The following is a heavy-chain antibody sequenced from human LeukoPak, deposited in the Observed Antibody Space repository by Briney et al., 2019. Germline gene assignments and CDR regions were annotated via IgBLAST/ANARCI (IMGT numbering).Heavy chain of an antibody. CDR1: GGSITIFY. Sequence: PSETLSLTCTVSGGSITIFYWSCIRQPPGKGVEWIGYIYYSGSTNYNPSLKSRVTISVDTSKNQFSLNLSSVTAADTAVYYCARRGRAQGPLSLWGQGTMVTVSS. J-gene: IGHJ3*01. CDR2: IYYSGST. CDR3: ARRGRAQGPLSL. V-gene: IGHV4-59*01. D-gene: IGHD2-15*01.